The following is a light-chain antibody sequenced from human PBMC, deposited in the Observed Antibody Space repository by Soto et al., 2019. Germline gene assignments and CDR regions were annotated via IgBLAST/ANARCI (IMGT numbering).Light chain of an antibody. J-gene: IGKJ1*01. CDR1: QSISSW. CDR3: QHYNDYSRI. Sequence: DIQMTQSPSTLSASIGDRVTITCGASQSISSWLAWYQQKPGKAPKLLIYMASNLQSGVPSRFSGSGSGTEFTLTISSLQPDDFATYYCQHYNDYSRIFGQGTKVEIK. CDR2: MAS. V-gene: IGKV1-5*03.